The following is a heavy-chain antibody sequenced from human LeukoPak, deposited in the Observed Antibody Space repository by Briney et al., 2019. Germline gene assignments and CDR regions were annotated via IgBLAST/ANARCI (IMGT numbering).Heavy chain of an antibody. CDR3: AGSGYCSSTSCSRGYYYGMDV. Sequence: SQTLSLTCAISGDSVSSNSAAWNWIRQSPSRGLEWLGRTYYRSKWYNDYAVSVKSRITINPDTSKNQFSLQLNSVTPEDTAVYYCAGSGYCSSTSCSRGYYYGMDVWGQGTTVTVSS. V-gene: IGHV6-1*01. D-gene: IGHD2-2*03. J-gene: IGHJ6*02. CDR2: TYYRSKWYN. CDR1: GDSVSSNSAA.